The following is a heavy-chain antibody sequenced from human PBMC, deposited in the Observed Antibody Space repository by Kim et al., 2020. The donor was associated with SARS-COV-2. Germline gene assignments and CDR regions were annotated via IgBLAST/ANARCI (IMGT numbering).Heavy chain of an antibody. V-gene: IGHV3-23*01. CDR1: GFTFNKYA. J-gene: IGHJ3*02. D-gene: IGHD3-22*01. CDR3: AKDVDYYGSGYPNALDI. Sequence: GGSLRLSCAVSGFTFNKYAMSWVRQAPGKGLEWVSAIGDSGARTYYADSVKGRFTISRDNSRNTLYLQMSSLRAEDTAIYYCAKDVDYYGSGYPNALDIWGRGTMVTVSS. CDR2: IGDSGART.